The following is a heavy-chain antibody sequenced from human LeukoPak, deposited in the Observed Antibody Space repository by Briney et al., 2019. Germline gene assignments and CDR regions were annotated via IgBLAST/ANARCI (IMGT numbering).Heavy chain of an antibody. CDR1: GYTLTELS. V-gene: IGHV1-24*01. CDR3: ATDLWFGELNGRPNDY. J-gene: IGHJ4*02. D-gene: IGHD3-10*01. CDR2: FDPEDGET. Sequence: GASVKVSCKVSGYTLTELSMHWVRQAPGKGLEWMGGFDPEDGETIYAQKFQGRVAMTEDTSTDTAYMELSSLRSEDTAVYYCATDLWFGELNGRPNDYWGQGTLVTVSS.